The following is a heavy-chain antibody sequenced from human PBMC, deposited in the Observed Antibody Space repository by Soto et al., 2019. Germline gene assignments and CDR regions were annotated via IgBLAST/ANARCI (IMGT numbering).Heavy chain of an antibody. J-gene: IGHJ5*02. D-gene: IGHD3-3*01. Sequence: ASVKVSCKASGYTFTSYYMHWVRQAPGQGLEWMGIINPSGGSTTYAQKFQGRVTMTRDTSTTTVYMDLSSLRSEGTAVYYCARRRTIFGVVSFDPWGQGTLVTVSS. V-gene: IGHV1-46*01. CDR2: INPSGGST. CDR1: GYTFTSYY. CDR3: ARRRTIFGVVSFDP.